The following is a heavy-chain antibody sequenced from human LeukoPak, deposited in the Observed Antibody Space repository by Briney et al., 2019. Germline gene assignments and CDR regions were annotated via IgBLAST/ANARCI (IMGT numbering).Heavy chain of an antibody. CDR2: ITPSGGST. CDR3: ARAIAVAGRFDY. D-gene: IGHD6-19*01. CDR1: GYPFASYY. J-gene: IGHJ4*02. Sequence: GASVEVSCKASGYPFASYYMHRVRQSPGQGLEWMGIITPSGGSTSYAQKVQGRVTMTRDMSKSTVYMELSSLRSEDTAVYYCARAIAVAGRFDYWGQGTLVTVSS. V-gene: IGHV1-46*01.